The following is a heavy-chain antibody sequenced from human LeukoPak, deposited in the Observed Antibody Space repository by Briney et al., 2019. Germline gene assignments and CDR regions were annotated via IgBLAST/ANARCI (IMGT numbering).Heavy chain of an antibody. D-gene: IGHD2-15*01. CDR3: AGDRQLLRGFDY. CDR1: GFTFRSYA. J-gene: IGHJ4*02. CDR2: ISYDGSNK. V-gene: IGHV3-30*04. Sequence: GGSLRLSCSASGFTFRSYAMHGVRQAPGRGLEGVAVISYDGSNKYYADSVKGRFTISRDNSKNTLYLKMNSLRAEETAVYYCAGDRQLLRGFDYWGQGTLVTVSS.